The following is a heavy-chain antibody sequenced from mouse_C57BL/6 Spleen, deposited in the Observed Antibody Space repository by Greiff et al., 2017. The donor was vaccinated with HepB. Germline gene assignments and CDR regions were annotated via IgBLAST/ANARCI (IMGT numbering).Heavy chain of an antibody. CDR1: GFTFSDYY. J-gene: IGHJ1*03. D-gene: IGHD1-1*01. Sequence: EVMLVESEGGLVQPGSSMKLSCTASGFTFSDYYMAWVRQVPEKGLEWVANINYDGSSTYYLDSLKSRFIISRDNAKNILYLQMSSLKSEDTATYYCARSNYYGSSYWYFDVWGTGITVTVSS. CDR3: ARSNYYGSSYWYFDV. CDR2: INYDGSST. V-gene: IGHV5-16*01.